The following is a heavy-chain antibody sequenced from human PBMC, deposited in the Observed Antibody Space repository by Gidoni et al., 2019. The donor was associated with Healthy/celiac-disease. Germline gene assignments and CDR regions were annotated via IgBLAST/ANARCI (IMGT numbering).Heavy chain of an antibody. CDR2: ISCNRGSI. J-gene: IGHJ3*02. CDR1: GFTFDDYA. V-gene: IGHV3-9*01. Sequence: EVQLVESGGGLVQHGRSLRLSCAASGFTFDDYAMHWVRQAPGKGLEWVSGISCNRGSIGYADSVKGRFTISRDNAKNSLYLQMNSLRAEDTALYYCAKDLTTYYYGSGSYYMGAFDIWGQGTMVTVSS. D-gene: IGHD3-10*01. CDR3: AKDLTTYYYGSGSYYMGAFDI.